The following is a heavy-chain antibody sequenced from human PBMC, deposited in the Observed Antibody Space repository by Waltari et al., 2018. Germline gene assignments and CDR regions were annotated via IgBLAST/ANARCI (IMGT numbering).Heavy chain of an antibody. CDR3: ARDIVDIIGEAADETLDF. D-gene: IGHD3-3*01. CDR2: INPNSGVT. J-gene: IGHJ4*02. V-gene: IGHV1-2*06. CDR1: GYTFTGYY. Sequence: QVQLVQSGTEVKKPGASVKVSSKASGYTFTGYYMHWVRQAPGQGLEWMGRINPNSGVTTYAQTFQGRVTLTTDTSISTAYMELSSLRSDDTAVYYCARDIVDIIGEAADETLDFWGQGTLVTVSS.